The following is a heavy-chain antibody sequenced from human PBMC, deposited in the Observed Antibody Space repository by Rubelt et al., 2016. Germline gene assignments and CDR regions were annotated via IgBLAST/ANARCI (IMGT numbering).Heavy chain of an antibody. CDR1: GGSISGSSNY. J-gene: IGHJ5*02. D-gene: IGHD1-1*01. Sequence: QLQLQVSGPGLVKPSETLSLTCTVSGGSISGSSNYWGWIRQPPGKGLEWIGSVFYSGRTYFHPSLESRVTISVDTSQNQFSLNLNSVTAADTVVYFCARHSIVTTSGWFDPWGQGALVTVSS. CDR3: ARHSIVTTSGWFDP. V-gene: IGHV4-39*01. CDR2: VFYSGRT.